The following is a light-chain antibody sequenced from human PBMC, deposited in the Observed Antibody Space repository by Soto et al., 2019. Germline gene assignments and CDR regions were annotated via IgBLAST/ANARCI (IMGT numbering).Light chain of an antibody. J-gene: IGKJ3*01. CDR3: QQYNNWPFT. Sequence: EIVMTQSPATLSVSPGERATLSCRASQSVSGSLAWYQQKPGQPPRLLIYAASTWATGVPARFSGSGSGTESTLTISSLQSEDFAVYYCQQYNNWPFTFGPGTKVDI. V-gene: IGKV3-15*01. CDR1: QSVSGS. CDR2: AAS.